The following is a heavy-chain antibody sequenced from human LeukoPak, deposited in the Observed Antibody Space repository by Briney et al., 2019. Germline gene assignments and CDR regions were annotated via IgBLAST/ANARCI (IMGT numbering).Heavy chain of an antibody. CDR1: GGSISSSSYY. Sequence: PSETLSLTCTVSGGSISSSSYYWGWIRQPPGKGLEWIGSIYYSGSTNYNPSLKSRVTISVDTSKNQFSLKLSSVTAADTAVYYCARHLRRVAVAGRGSNWFDPWGQGTLVTVSS. D-gene: IGHD6-19*01. V-gene: IGHV4-39*07. CDR3: ARHLRRVAVAGRGSNWFDP. CDR2: IYYSGST. J-gene: IGHJ5*02.